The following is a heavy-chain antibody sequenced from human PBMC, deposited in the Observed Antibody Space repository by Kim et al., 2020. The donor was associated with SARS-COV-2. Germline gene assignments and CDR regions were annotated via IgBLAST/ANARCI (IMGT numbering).Heavy chain of an antibody. V-gene: IGHV4-39*01. D-gene: IGHD3-3*01. Sequence: SETLSLTCTVSGGSVTSSFYYWAWVRQTPGKWPEWIGSIYFGGATYYNPSLKSRVTLSLDPSKNQFSLRLTSVTAADTAIYYCASSTTSYDFWSVLDY. CDR2: IYFGGAT. CDR1: GGSVTSSFYY. J-gene: IGHJ6*01. CDR3: ASSTTSYDFWSVLDY.